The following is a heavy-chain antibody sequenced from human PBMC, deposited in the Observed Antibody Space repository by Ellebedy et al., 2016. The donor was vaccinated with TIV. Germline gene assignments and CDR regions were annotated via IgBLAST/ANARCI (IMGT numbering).Heavy chain of an antibody. V-gene: IGHV1-69*04. CDR3: ARDGIRFLEWVYKYGMDV. CDR1: GGTFNNYA. CDR2: IIPILGIA. J-gene: IGHJ6*02. Sequence: ASVKVSCKASGGTFNNYAISWVRQAPGHGPEWTGRIIPILGIANYAQNFQGRVTITADKSTSTVYMELSSLTSEDTAVYYCARDGIRFLEWVYKYGMDVWGQGTTVTVSS. D-gene: IGHD3-3*01.